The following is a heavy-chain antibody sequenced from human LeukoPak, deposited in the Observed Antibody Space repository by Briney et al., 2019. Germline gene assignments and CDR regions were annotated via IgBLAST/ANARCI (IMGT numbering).Heavy chain of an antibody. Sequence: ASVKVSCKASGYIFTSYFMHWVRQAPGQGLEWMGLINPSVGSTRYAQKFQGRVTMTRDMSTSTVYMEMSRLRSEDTAVYYCARALPHRRLMDTTMEQHWFDPWGQGTLVTVSS. J-gene: IGHJ5*02. V-gene: IGHV1-46*01. CDR2: INPSVGST. CDR1: GYIFTSYF. D-gene: IGHD5-18*01. CDR3: ARALPHRRLMDTTMEQHWFDP.